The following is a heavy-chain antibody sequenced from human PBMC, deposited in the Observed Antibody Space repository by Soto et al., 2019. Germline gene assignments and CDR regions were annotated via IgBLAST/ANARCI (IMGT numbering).Heavy chain of an antibody. CDR3: ARMLVATQTFAY. D-gene: IGHD5-12*01. V-gene: IGHV4-59*08. J-gene: IGHJ4*02. CDR2: IYYDGST. CDR1: GGSISDYY. Sequence: ASETLCLTWTVAGGSISDYYWSWIRQPPGKGLEWIGYIYYDGSTKYNPSLNSRVTISVDTSKNQFSLTVTSVTAADTAVHYCARMLVATQTFAYWGKGTLVTVSS.